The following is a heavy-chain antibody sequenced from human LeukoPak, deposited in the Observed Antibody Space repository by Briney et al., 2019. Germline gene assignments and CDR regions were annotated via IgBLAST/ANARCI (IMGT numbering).Heavy chain of an antibody. CDR2: IIPILGIA. V-gene: IGHV1-69*04. D-gene: IGHD6-13*01. CDR1: GGTFSSYA. Sequence: GASVKVSCKASGGTFSSYAISWVRQAPGQGLEWMGRIIPILGIANYVQKFQGRVTITADKSTSTAYMELSGLRSEDTAVYYCAREIAAAGREDWFDPWGQGTLVTDSS. CDR3: AREIAAAGREDWFDP. J-gene: IGHJ5*02.